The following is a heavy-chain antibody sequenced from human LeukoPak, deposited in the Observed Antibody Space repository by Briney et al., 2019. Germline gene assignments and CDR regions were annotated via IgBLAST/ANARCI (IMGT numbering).Heavy chain of an antibody. CDR2: IYPGDPEV. Sequence: GESLKVSCKASGYRFTSYWIGWVRQMPGKGLEWMGMIYPGDPEVRYGPAFQGQVTISADKSVNTAYLQWSSLKASDTAIYYCATEIGSGWFYDYWGQGTLVTVSS. CDR3: ATEIGSGWFYDY. D-gene: IGHD6-19*01. J-gene: IGHJ4*02. V-gene: IGHV5-51*01. CDR1: GYRFTSYW.